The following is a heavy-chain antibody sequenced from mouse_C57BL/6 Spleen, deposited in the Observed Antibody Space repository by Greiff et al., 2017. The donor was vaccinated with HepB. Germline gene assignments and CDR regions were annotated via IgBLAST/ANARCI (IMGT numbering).Heavy chain of an antibody. D-gene: IGHD2-3*01. CDR3: ARNPDDYDAMGC. CDR2: IWTGGGT. V-gene: IGHV2-9-1*01. J-gene: IGHJ4*01. Sequence: QVQLKEPGPGLVAPSQSLSITCTVSGYSLTSYSISWVRQPPGKGLEWLGVIWTGGGTNYNSAPKSRQSISKDNSKSQVFLRMNSLQTDDTDRYYCARNPDDYDAMGCWGNGASVTVS. CDR1: GYSLTSYS.